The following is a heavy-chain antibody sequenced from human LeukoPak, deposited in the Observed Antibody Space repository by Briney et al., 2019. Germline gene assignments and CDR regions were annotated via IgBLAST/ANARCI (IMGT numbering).Heavy chain of an antibody. CDR1: GGTFSSYA. Sequence: SVKVSCKASGGTFSSYAISWVRQAPGQGLKWMGGIIPIFGTANYAQEFQGRVTITADESTSTAYMELSSLRSEDTAVYYCAKSYTMVRGVLGPHYYYYYGMDVWGQGTTVTVSS. D-gene: IGHD3-10*01. J-gene: IGHJ6*02. CDR3: AKSYTMVRGVLGPHYYYYYGMDV. V-gene: IGHV1-69*01. CDR2: IIPIFGTA.